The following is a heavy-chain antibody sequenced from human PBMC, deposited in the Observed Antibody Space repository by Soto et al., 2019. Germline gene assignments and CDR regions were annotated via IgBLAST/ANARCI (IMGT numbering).Heavy chain of an antibody. J-gene: IGHJ4*02. CDR2: ISPNNGDR. CDR1: GYTFTDYF. D-gene: IGHD3-16*01. Sequence: ASVKVSCKASGYTFTDYFIHWVRQAPGQGLEWMGWISPNNGDRISAQKFQGRVTMTRDTSINTAYMELSRLRSDDMAVYYCVRGGERNNAKHLRRRFDAWGQGTLVTVSS. CDR3: VRGGERNNAKHLRRRFDA. V-gene: IGHV1-2*02.